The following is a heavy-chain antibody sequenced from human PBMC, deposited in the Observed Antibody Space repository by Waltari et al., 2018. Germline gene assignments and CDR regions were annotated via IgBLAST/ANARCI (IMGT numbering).Heavy chain of an antibody. Sequence: QVQLQESGPGLVKPSETLSLTCTVSGDSISSDYWTWIRLPPGKGLEWIGYIHYSGNTNYNPSFKSRVTISVDTSKNQFSLKLSSVTAADTAVYYCARDRRDGYNYHYFDYWGQGTLVTVSP. CDR3: ARDRRDGYNYHYFDY. D-gene: IGHD5-12*01. CDR1: GDSISSDY. V-gene: IGHV4-59*01. CDR2: IHYSGNT. J-gene: IGHJ4*02.